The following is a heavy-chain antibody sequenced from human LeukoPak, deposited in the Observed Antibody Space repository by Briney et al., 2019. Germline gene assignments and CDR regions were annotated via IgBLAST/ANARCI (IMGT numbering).Heavy chain of an antibody. CDR1: GGSISGTNW. CDR2: ISLAGQT. Sequence: NPSETLSLTCGVSGGSISGTNWWSWLRQPPGQGLEWIGEISLAGQTNYNPSLNGRVTMSLDKSSNQLSLNLTSVTAADTATYYSSRESGAFCPFGYWGQGTLVIVSS. V-gene: IGHV4/OR15-8*02. J-gene: IGHJ4*02. D-gene: IGHD1-26*01. CDR3: SRESGAFCPFGY.